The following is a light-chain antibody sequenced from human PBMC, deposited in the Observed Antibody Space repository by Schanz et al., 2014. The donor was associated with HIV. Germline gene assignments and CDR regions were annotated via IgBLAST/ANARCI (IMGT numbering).Light chain of an antibody. CDR2: GAS. CDR3: QQRSNWPLT. V-gene: IGKV3-11*01. CDR1: QSVSSY. J-gene: IGKJ4*01. Sequence: EIVLTQSPATLSLSPGERATLSCRASQSVSSYLAWYQQKPGQAPRLLIYGASSRAVGIPDRFSGSGSGTDFTLTSSRLEPEDFAVYYCQQRSNWPLTFGGGTKVEIK.